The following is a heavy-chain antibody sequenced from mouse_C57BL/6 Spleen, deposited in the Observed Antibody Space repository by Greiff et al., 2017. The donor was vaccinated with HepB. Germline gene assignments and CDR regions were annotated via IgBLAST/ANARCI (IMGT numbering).Heavy chain of an antibody. CDR1: GYTFTSYW. CDR3: ARRADEGGYAMDY. D-gene: IGHD3-3*01. CDR2: IDPSDSET. V-gene: IGHV1-52*01. J-gene: IGHJ4*01. Sequence: QVQLQQPGAELVRPGSSVKLSCKASGYTFTSYWMHWVKQRPIQGLEWIGNIDPSDSETHYNQKFKDKATLTVDKSSSTAYMHLSSLTSEDSAVYYCARRADEGGYAMDYWGQGTSVTVSS.